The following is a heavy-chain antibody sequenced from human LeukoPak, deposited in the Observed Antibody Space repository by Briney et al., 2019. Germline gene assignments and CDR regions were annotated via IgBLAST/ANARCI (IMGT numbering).Heavy chain of an antibody. CDR2: VYFSGST. CDR1: GGSIYGFY. CDR3: ARGYGRQTNSGMDV. J-gene: IGHJ6*04. V-gene: IGHV4-59*01. Sequence: SETLSLTCTVSGGSIYGFYWSWIRQFPEKGLEGIGYVYFSGSTNYNPSLESRVNISIDTSKNQFSLKLSSVTAADTAVYYCARGYGRQTNSGMDVWGKGSTVTVSA. D-gene: IGHD5-18*01.